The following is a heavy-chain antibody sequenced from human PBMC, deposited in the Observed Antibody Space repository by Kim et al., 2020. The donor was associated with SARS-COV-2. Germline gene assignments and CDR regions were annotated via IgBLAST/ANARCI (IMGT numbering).Heavy chain of an antibody. Sequence: GGSLRLSCAVSGSGVRSSYMTWVRQAPGKGLEWVSAIHDAGSTYYADSVKGRFTISRDIPKDTLYLQMNSLRADDTAVYYCSRSTVGAYFDYWGQGSLV. V-gene: IGHV3-53*01. CDR2: IHDAGST. J-gene: IGHJ4*02. CDR1: GSGVRSSY. D-gene: IGHD1-26*01. CDR3: SRSTVGAYFDY.